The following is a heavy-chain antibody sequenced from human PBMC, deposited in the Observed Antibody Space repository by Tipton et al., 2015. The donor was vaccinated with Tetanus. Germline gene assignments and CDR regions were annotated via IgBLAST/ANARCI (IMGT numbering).Heavy chain of an antibody. CDR3: ARLPKHYSASGST. CDR2: IYPGDSDA. J-gene: IGHJ5*02. D-gene: IGHD3-10*01. CDR1: GHNSRSYW. V-gene: IGHV5-51*01. Sequence: QLVQSGVEVKKPGESLKISCKVSGHNSRSYWISWVRQMPGKGLEWMGNIYPGDSDATYSPSFQGLVTISADKSIDTAYLQWTSLKPSDTAIYFCARLPKHYSASGSTWGQGTLVTVSS.